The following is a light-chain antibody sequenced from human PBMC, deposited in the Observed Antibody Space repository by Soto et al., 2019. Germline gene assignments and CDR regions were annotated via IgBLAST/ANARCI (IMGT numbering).Light chain of an antibody. J-gene: IGKJ1*01. CDR3: QHYDSLRWT. CDR1: QSISDT. V-gene: IGKV3-15*01. CDR2: GAS. Sequence: EIVMTQSPATLSVSPGVRATLSGRASQSISDTLAWYQQKPGQAPRLLIYGASKRATGFPARFSGSGSGTDFTLTISSLQSEDFAVYYCQHYDSLRWTFGLGTKVDIK.